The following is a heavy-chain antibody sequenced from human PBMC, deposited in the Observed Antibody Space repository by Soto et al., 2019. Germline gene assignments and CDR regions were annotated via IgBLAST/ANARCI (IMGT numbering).Heavy chain of an antibody. CDR1: GFTFDDYA. J-gene: IGHJ4*02. CDR2: ISWNSGSI. CDR3: AKGIFTSEEDY. D-gene: IGHD2-21*01. Sequence: GGSLRLSCAASGFTFDDYAMHWVRQAPGKGLEWVSGISWNSGSIGYADSVKGRFTISRDNAKNSLYLQMNSLRAEDTALYYCAKGIFTSEEDYWGQGTLVTVSS. V-gene: IGHV3-9*01.